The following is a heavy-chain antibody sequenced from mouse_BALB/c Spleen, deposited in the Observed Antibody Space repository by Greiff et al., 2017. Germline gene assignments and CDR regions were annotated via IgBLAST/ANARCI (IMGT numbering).Heavy chain of an antibody. CDR3: ARERTTADAMDY. CDR1: GFTFSSYG. V-gene: IGHV5-6*01. CDR2: ISSGGSYT. Sequence: EVKLVESGGDLVKPGGSLKLSCAASGFTFSSYGMSWVRQTPDKRLEWVATISSGGSYTYYPDSVKGRFTISRDNAKNTLYLQMSSLKSEDTAMYYCARERTTADAMDYWGQGTSVTVSS. D-gene: IGHD1-2*01. J-gene: IGHJ4*01.